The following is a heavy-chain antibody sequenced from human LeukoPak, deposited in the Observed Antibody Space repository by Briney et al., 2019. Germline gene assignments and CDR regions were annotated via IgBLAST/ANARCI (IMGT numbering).Heavy chain of an antibody. CDR2: TYYRSKRYN. V-gene: IGHV6-1*01. CDR3: ARDAVEFYDSSGYAPLIEAFDI. D-gene: IGHD3-22*01. Sequence: SQTLSLTCAISGDSVSSNSAAWNWIRQSPSRGLEWLGRTYYRSKRYNDYAVSVKSRITINPHTSKNQFSLHLNSVTPEDTAVYYCARDAVEFYDSSGYAPLIEAFDIWGQGTMVTVSS. CDR1: GDSVSSNSAA. J-gene: IGHJ3*02.